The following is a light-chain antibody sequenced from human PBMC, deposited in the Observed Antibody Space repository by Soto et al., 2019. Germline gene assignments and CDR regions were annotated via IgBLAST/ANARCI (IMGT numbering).Light chain of an antibody. CDR2: LSS. J-gene: IGKJ1*01. V-gene: IGKV3-20*01. Sequence: EMVLTQSPGTLSLSPRERATLSCRASQSISNNYLAWYQQRPGQAPRLLIYLSSNRAPGIPDRFRGSGSGADFTLTISRLVTEDFADYQCQQYGSSPSTLGQGTKVDIK. CDR3: QQYGSSPST. CDR1: QSISNNY.